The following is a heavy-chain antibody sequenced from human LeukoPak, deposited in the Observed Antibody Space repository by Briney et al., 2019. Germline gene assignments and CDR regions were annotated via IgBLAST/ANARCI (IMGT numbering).Heavy chain of an antibody. CDR3: ATLRDSSAHLYYYGGMDV. Sequence: GASVKVSCKASGYSFTGFYMHWMRQAPGQGLEWMGWIHPNSGGTKYAQKFQGRVTMTRDTSINTAYMELSSLTSDVTAVYYCATLRDSSAHLYYYGGMDVWGQGTTVAVSS. V-gene: IGHV1-2*02. CDR2: IHPNSGGT. D-gene: IGHD6-19*01. J-gene: IGHJ6*02. CDR1: GYSFTGFY.